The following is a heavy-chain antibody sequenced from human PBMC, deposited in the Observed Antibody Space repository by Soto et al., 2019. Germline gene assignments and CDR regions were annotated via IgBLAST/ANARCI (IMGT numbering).Heavy chain of an antibody. CDR1: GGSISSYY. V-gene: IGHV4-4*07. CDR3: ARVGVVVPAARSSPRFSCYDCMDV. Sequence: PSETLSLTCTVSGGSISSYYWSWLRPPAGERLEWIGSICTSGSTNYNPSLKSRVTMTADTSTNQFSLKLSSVTAADTAVYYCARVGVVVPAARSSPRFSCYDCMDVWGQGTTVTVSS. CDR2: ICTSGST. J-gene: IGHJ6*02. D-gene: IGHD2-2*01.